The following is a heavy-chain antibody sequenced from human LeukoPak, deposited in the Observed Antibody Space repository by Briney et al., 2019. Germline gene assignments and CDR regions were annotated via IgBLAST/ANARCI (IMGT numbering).Heavy chain of an antibody. Sequence: SETLSLTCTVSGGSISSGSYYWSWIRQPAGKRLEWIGHIYRSGSTNYNPSLKSRVTISVDTSKNQFSLKLSSVTAADTAVYYCARDVGEYCSSTNCYASHYWGQGTLVTVSS. CDR1: GGSISSGSYY. D-gene: IGHD2-2*01. J-gene: IGHJ4*02. V-gene: IGHV4-61*09. CDR2: IYRSGST. CDR3: ARDVGEYCSSTNCYASHY.